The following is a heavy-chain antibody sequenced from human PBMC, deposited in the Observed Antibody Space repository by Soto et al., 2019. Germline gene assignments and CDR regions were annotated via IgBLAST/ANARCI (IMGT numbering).Heavy chain of an antibody. D-gene: IGHD2-15*01. V-gene: IGHV3-53*01. Sequence: EVQLVESGGGLIQPGGSLRLSCAASGFTVSSNYMSWVRQAPGKGLEWVSVIYSGGSTYYADSVKGRFTISRDNSKNTLYLQRNSLRVEDKAVYYCARDGRRIVASNAFDIWGQGTMVTVSS. J-gene: IGHJ3*02. CDR2: IYSGGST. CDR3: ARDGRRIVASNAFDI. CDR1: GFTVSSNY.